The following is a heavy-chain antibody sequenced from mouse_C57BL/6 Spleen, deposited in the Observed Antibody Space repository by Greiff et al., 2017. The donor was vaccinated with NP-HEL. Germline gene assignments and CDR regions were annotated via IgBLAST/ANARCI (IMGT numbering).Heavy chain of an antibody. J-gene: IGHJ1*03. Sequence: QVHVKQPGAELVKPGASVKLSCKASGYTFTSYWMHWVKQRPGQGLEWIGMIHPNSGSTNYNEKFKSKATLTVDKSSSTAYMQLSSLTSEDSAVYYCARAPTTVVATGYFDVWGTGTTVTVSS. CDR1: GYTFTSYW. D-gene: IGHD1-1*01. CDR3: ARAPTTVVATGYFDV. CDR2: IHPNSGST. V-gene: IGHV1-64*01.